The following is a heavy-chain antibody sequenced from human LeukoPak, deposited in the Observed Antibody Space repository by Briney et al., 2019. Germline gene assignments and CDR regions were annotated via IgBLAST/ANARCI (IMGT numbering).Heavy chain of an antibody. Sequence: GESLKISCKGSGYSFTSYWIGWVRQMPGKGLEWMGIIYPGDSDTRYSPSFQGQVTISADKSISTAYLQWSSLKASDTAMYSCARHMRGIAARIPYYFDYWGERTLVTVSS. CDR3: ARHMRGIAARIPYYFDY. CDR1: GYSFTSYW. J-gene: IGHJ4*02. CDR2: IYPGDSDT. D-gene: IGHD6-6*01. V-gene: IGHV5-51*01.